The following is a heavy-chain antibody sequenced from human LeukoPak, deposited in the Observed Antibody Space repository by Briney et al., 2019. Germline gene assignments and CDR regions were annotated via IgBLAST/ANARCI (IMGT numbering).Heavy chain of an antibody. J-gene: IGHJ6*02. V-gene: IGHV1-2*02. D-gene: IGHD6-19*01. CDR3: ARGSGWYQYGMDV. CDR2: INPNSGVA. CDR1: GYTFTAWY. Sequence: ASVRVSCKTSGYTFTAWYLHWVRQAPGQGLEWMGWINPNSGVATYPHNFQGRVTMTRDTSISTAYMQLSRLISDDTAVYYCARGSGWYQYGMDVWGQGTTVTVSS.